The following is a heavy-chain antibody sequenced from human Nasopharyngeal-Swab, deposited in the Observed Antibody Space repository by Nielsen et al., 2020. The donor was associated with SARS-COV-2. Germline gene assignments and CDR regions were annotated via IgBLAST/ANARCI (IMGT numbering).Heavy chain of an antibody. J-gene: IGHJ6*02. V-gene: IGHV3-33*01. CDR2: IWYDGSNK. Sequence: WIRQPPGKGLEWVGLIWYDGSNKYYADSVKGRFTISGDNAKNSLYLQMNSLRAEDTAVYYCARDEGARVLWFGELSTYYYYGMDVWGQGTTVTVSS. D-gene: IGHD3-10*01. CDR3: ARDEGARVLWFGELSTYYYYGMDV.